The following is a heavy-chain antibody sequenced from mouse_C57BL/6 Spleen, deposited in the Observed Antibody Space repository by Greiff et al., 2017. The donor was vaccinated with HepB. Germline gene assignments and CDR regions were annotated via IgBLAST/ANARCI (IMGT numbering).Heavy chain of an antibody. Sequence: VQLQQPGAELVKPGASVKMSCKASGYTFTSYWITWVKQRPGQGLEWIGDIYPGSGSTNYNEKFKSKATLTVDTSSSTAYMQLSSLTSEDSAVYYCARRMDSSGYVFAYWGQGTLVTVSA. V-gene: IGHV1-55*01. CDR3: ARRMDSSGYVFAY. J-gene: IGHJ3*01. CDR2: IYPGSGST. D-gene: IGHD3-2*02. CDR1: GYTFTSYW.